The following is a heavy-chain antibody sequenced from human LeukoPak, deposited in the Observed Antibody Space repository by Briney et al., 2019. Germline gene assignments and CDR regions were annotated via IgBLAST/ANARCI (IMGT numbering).Heavy chain of an antibody. CDR2: ISGSGGSA. V-gene: IGHV3-23*01. J-gene: IGHJ4*02. CDR1: GFTFSSYA. Sequence: PGGSLRLSCAASGFTFSSYAMSWVRQAPGKGLEWVSGISGSGGSAYYADSVNGRFTISRDNSKNTLYLQLNSLRVEDTAVYYCAKEYSGSVLLDYWGQGTLVTVSS. CDR3: AKEYSGSVLLDY. D-gene: IGHD3-10*01.